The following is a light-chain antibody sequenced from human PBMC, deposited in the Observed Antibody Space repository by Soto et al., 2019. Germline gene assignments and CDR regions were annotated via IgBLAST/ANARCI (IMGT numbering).Light chain of an antibody. V-gene: IGKV1-39*01. CDR1: QTISSY. CDR3: QQTYSTPRT. Sequence: DIQMTQSPSSLSASVGDRVTITCRASQTISSYLNWYQHKPGKAPKLLIYAASSLQSGVPSRFSGRGSGPDFSLPISSLQPEDFATYYCQQTYSTPRTFGQGTKVDTK. J-gene: IGKJ1*01. CDR2: AAS.